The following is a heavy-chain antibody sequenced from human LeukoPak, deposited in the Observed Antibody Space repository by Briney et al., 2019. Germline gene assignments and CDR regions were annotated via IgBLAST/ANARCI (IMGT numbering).Heavy chain of an antibody. CDR2: IYYSGST. Sequence: SETLSLTCTVSGGSISSYYWSWIRQPPGKGLEWIGYIYYSGSTNYNPSLKSRVTISVDTTKNQFSLKLSSVTAADTAVYYCAREYMVRGVLLGAFDIWGQGTMVTVSS. CDR3: AREYMVRGVLLGAFDI. V-gene: IGHV4-59*01. D-gene: IGHD3-10*01. CDR1: GGSISSYY. J-gene: IGHJ3*02.